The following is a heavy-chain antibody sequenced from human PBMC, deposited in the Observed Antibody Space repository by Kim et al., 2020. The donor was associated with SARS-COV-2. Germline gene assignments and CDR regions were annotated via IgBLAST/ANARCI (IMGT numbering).Heavy chain of an antibody. Sequence: SETLSLTCTVSGGSISSSSYYWGWIRQPPGKGLEWIGSIYYSGSTYYNPSLKSRVTISVDTSKNQFSLKLSSVTAADTAVYYCARDTRWELTGTDAFDIWGQGTMVTVSS. CDR3: ARDTRWELTGTDAFDI. CDR2: IYYSGST. D-gene: IGHD1-26*01. V-gene: IGHV4-39*07. CDR1: GGSISSSSYY. J-gene: IGHJ3*02.